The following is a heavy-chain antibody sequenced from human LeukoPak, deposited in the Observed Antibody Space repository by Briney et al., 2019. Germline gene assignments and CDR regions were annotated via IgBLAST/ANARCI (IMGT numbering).Heavy chain of an antibody. CDR1: GYTFTGYY. CDR3: ARVQAYCSGGSCLSVHMGYYYGMDV. Sequence: ASVKVSCKASGYTFTGYYMHWVRQAPGQGLEWMGWINPNSGGTNYAQKFQGRVTMTRDTSISTAYMELSRLRSDDTAVYYCARVQAYCSGGSCLSVHMGYYYGMDVWGQGTTVTVSS. V-gene: IGHV1-2*02. J-gene: IGHJ6*02. CDR2: INPNSGGT. D-gene: IGHD2-15*01.